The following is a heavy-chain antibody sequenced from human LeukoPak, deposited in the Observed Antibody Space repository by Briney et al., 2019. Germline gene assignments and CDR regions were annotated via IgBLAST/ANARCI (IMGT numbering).Heavy chain of an antibody. CDR2: IYGSGNT. J-gene: IGHJ4*02. Sequence: GGSLRLSCAASGFSVSSNYMTWVRQAPGKGLECVSVIYGSGNTYYADSVGGRFTISRDNSKNTLYLQMNSLRVEDTAMYYCARGRWSSSGYQDYWGRGTLVTVSS. V-gene: IGHV3-53*01. CDR1: GFSVSSNY. D-gene: IGHD3-22*01. CDR3: ARGRWSSSGYQDY.